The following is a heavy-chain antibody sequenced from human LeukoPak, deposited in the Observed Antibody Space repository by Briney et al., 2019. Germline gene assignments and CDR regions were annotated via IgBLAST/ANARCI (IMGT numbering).Heavy chain of an antibody. CDR1: GGTFSSYA. D-gene: IGHD3-22*01. CDR2: IIPILGIA. Sequence: ASVKVSCKASGGTFSSYAISWVRQAPGQGLEWMGRIIPILGIANYAQKFQGRVTITADKSTSTAYMELSSLRSEDTAVYYCARVGGYDSSGALDYWGQGTLVTVSS. J-gene: IGHJ4*02. V-gene: IGHV1-69*04. CDR3: ARVGGYDSSGALDY.